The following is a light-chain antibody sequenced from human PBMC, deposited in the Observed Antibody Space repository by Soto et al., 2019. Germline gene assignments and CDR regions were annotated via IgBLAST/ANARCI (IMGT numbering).Light chain of an antibody. Sequence: QSALTQPASVSESPGQSITISCTGTSSDVGGYNFVSWFQQRPGEAPQLMIYDVDFRPPGVSNRFSGSKSGNTASLTISGLQAEDEAVYYCSSYIPNNIVLFGGGTKLTVL. CDR2: DVD. V-gene: IGLV2-14*01. J-gene: IGLJ3*02. CDR3: SSYIPNNIVL. CDR1: SSDVGGYNF.